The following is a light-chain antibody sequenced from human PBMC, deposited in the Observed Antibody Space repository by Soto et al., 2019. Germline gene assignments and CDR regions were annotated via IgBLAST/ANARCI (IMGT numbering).Light chain of an antibody. V-gene: IGLV2-23*02. Sequence: QSVLTQPASVSGSPGQSITISCTGTSSDVGSYNLVSWYQQYPDKAPKLMIYEVGKRPSGVSNRFSGSKSDSTASLTISGLQAEDEADYYCCSYAGSSTWVFGTGTKLTVL. CDR3: CSYAGSSTWV. J-gene: IGLJ1*01. CDR1: SSDVGSYNL. CDR2: EVG.